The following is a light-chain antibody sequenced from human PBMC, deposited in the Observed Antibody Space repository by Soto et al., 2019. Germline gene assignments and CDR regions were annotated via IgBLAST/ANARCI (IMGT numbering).Light chain of an antibody. CDR2: DAS. Sequence: DIQMTQSPSTLSASVGDRVTITCRASQSISSWLAWYQQKPGKAPKLLIYDASSLESGVPSRFSGSGSGTEFTLTISSLQPDDFATDYCQQYNSYPGTFGGGTKVEIK. CDR1: QSISSW. CDR3: QQYNSYPGT. J-gene: IGKJ4*01. V-gene: IGKV1-5*01.